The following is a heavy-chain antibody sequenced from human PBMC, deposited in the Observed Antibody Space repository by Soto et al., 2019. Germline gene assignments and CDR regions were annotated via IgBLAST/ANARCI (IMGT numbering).Heavy chain of an antibody. CDR2: IYYSGST. V-gene: IGHV4-59*01. J-gene: IGHJ6*02. CDR1: VGSISSYY. Sequence: SETLSLTCTVSVGSISSYYWSWIRQPPGKGLEWIGYIYYSGSTNYNPSLKSRVTISVDTSKNQFSLKLSSVTAADTAVYYCARAHREYYYGMDVWGQGTTVTVSS. CDR3: ARAHREYYYGMDV.